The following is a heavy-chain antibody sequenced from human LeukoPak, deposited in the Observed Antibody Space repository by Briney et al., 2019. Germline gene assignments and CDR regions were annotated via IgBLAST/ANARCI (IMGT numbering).Heavy chain of an antibody. CDR1: GGSISSSGFY. CDR2: IHHSGST. V-gene: IGHV4-39*01. J-gene: IGHJ5*02. D-gene: IGHD6-13*01. Sequence: SETLSLTCTVSGGSISSSGFYWGWVRQPPGKGLEWIGSIHHSGSTYYNPSLKSRVTISVDTSNNLFSLKLRSVTAADTAVYYCAIIVAADSIPWDQGTLVTVSS. CDR3: AIIVAADSIP.